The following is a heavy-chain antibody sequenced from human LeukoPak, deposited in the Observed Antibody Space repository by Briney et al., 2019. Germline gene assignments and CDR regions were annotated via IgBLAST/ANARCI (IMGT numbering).Heavy chain of an antibody. CDR2: INHSGST. CDR3: ARGPVEMATIARVISPYYFDY. V-gene: IGHV4-34*01. CDR1: GGSFSGYY. Sequence: PSETLSLTCAVYGGSFSGYYGSWIRQPPGKGLEWIGEINHSGSTNYNPSLKSRVTISVDTSKNQFSLKLSSVTAADTAVYYCARGPVEMATIARVISPYYFDYWGQGTLVTVSS. J-gene: IGHJ4*02. D-gene: IGHD5-24*01.